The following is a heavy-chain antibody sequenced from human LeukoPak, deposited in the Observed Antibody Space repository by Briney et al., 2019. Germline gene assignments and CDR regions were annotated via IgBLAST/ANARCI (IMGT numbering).Heavy chain of an antibody. CDR1: GGSISSYY. CDR2: IYYSGST. D-gene: IGHD3-10*01. Sequence: SETLSLTCTVSGGSISSYYWSWIRQPPGKGLEWIGYIYYSGSTNYNPSLKSRVTISVDTSKNQFSLKLSSVTAADTAVYYCARAGRITMVRGVIQPPFDYWGQGTLVTVSS. V-gene: IGHV4-59*12. CDR3: ARAGRITMVRGVIQPPFDY. J-gene: IGHJ4*02.